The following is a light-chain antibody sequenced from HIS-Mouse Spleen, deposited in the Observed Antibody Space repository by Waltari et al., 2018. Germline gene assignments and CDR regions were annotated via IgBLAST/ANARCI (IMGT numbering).Light chain of an antibody. CDR2: DVS. CDR1: SSHVGGYNY. J-gene: IGLJ2*01. CDR3: SSYTSSSTLV. V-gene: IGLV2-14*03. Sequence: QSALTQPASVSGSPGQSITISCTGTSSHVGGYNYVSWYQPHPGKAPKLMIYDVSNRPSGVSNRFSGSKSGNTASLTISGLQAEDEADYYCSSYTSSSTLVFGGGTKLTVL.